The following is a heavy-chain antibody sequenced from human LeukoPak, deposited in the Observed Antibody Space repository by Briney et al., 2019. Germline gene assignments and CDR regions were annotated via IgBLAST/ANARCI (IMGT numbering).Heavy chain of an antibody. CDR1: GASVTSYY. V-gene: IGHV4-59*02. Sequence: SETLSLTYTVSGASVTSYYWNWIRQPPGKGLEWIGYILYSGTTNYNPSLNSRVTMSLDTSKNQFSLELSSVTAADTAVYYCARRIIARGLGQENWFDPWGQGILVTVSS. D-gene: IGHD3-16*01. J-gene: IGHJ5*02. CDR3: ARRIIARGLGQENWFDP. CDR2: ILYSGTT.